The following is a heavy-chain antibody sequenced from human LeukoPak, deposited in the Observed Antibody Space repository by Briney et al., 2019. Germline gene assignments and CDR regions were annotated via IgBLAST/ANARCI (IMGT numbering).Heavy chain of an antibody. CDR1: GGSISGYY. D-gene: IGHD3-3*01. V-gene: IGHV4-59*01. CDR3: ARVAISYYYHMDV. Sequence: PSETLSLTCTVSGGSISGYYWSWIRQPPGKGLEWIGYIYYSGSTNYNPSLKSRVTISVDTSKNQFSLKLSSVTAADTAVYYCARVAISYYYHMDVWGKGTTVTVSS. J-gene: IGHJ6*03. CDR2: IYYSGST.